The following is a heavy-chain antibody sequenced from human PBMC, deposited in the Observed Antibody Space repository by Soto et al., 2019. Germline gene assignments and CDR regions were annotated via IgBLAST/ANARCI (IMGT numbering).Heavy chain of an antibody. CDR2: ISAYNGNT. J-gene: IGHJ6*02. CDR3: ARGGPTSANYYSGMDV. V-gene: IGHV1-18*01. CDR1: GYTFSNDG. Sequence: QVQLVQSGAEVRRPGASVKVSCKASGYTFSNDGINWVRQAPGQGLEWMGWISAYNGNTEYAQNFQGRVTMTTDTSTSTAYMELRSLRSDDTAVYSCARGGPTSANYYSGMDVWGLGTTVTVSS. D-gene: IGHD3-10*01.